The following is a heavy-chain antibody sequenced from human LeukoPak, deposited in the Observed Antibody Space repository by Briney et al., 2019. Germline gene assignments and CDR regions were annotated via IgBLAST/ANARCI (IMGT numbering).Heavy chain of an antibody. D-gene: IGHD3-22*01. V-gene: IGHV1-46*01. CDR1: GYTFTSYY. J-gene: IGHJ4*02. CDR2: INPSGGST. Sequence: ASVKVSCKASGYTFTSYYMHWVRQAPGQGLEWMGIINPSGGSTSYAQKFQGRVTMTRDTSTSTVYMELSGLRSEDTAVYYCARGGTYYYDSSDEMPRGGWGQGTLVTVSS. CDR3: ARGGTYYYDSSDEMPRGG.